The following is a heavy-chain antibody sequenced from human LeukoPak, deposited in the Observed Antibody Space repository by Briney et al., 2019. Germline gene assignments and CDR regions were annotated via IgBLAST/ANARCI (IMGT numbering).Heavy chain of an antibody. CDR3: ARGSIAVTGTLFDY. J-gene: IGHJ4*02. CDR1: GFTFSRYW. CDR2: IKQDASEK. V-gene: IGHV3-7*04. D-gene: IGHD6-19*01. Sequence: PGGSLRLSCAASGFTFSRYWMSWVRQAPGKGLEWVANIKQDASEKYYVDSVEGRFTISRDNAKNSLYLQMNSLRAEDTAVYYCARGSIAVTGTLFDYWGQGTLVTVSS.